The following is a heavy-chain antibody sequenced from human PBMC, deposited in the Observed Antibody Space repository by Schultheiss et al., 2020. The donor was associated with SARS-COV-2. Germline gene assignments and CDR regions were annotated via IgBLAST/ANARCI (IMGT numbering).Heavy chain of an antibody. CDR3: ARLRVRGVDKYGMDV. CDR1: GGSISSYY. V-gene: IGHV4-59*08. J-gene: IGHJ6*02. Sequence: SETLSLTCTVSGGSISSYYWSWIRQPPGKGLEWIGEIYHSGSTNYNPSLKSRVTISVDTSKNQFSLKLSSVTAADTAVYYCARLRVRGVDKYGMDVWGQGTTVTVSS. CDR2: IYHSGST. D-gene: IGHD3-10*01.